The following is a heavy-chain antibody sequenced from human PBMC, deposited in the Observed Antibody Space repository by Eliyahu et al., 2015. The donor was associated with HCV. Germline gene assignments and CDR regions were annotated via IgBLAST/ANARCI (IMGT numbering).Heavy chain of an antibody. V-gene: IGHV3-11*01. D-gene: IGHD3-10*01. Sequence: QVQLVESGGGLVKPGGSLRLSCAASGFXFSDYYMSWIRQAPGKGLGWVSYISSSGSTIYYADSVKGRFTISRDNAKNSLYLQMNSLRAEDTTVYYCARAEWFREFHRGYFDYWGQGTLVTVSS. CDR3: ARAEWFREFHRGYFDY. CDR1: GFXFSDYY. CDR2: ISSSGSTI. J-gene: IGHJ4*02.